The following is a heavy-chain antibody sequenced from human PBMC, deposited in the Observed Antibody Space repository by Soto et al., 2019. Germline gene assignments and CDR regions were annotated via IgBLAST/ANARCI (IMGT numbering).Heavy chain of an antibody. CDR3: AKRVIGYCSGNTCDDY. D-gene: IGHD2-15*01. CDR1: GFTFSYG. CDR2: ISYDSSNK. V-gene: IGHV3-30*18. J-gene: IGHJ4*02. Sequence: VQLLESGGGLIQPGGSLRLSCAASGFTFSYGIHWLRQAPGKGLAWVAYISYDSSNKIYGDSVKGRFPISRDNSKNTKFLQMSSLRAEDTAVYYCAKRVIGYCSGNTCDDYWGQGTLVAVSS.